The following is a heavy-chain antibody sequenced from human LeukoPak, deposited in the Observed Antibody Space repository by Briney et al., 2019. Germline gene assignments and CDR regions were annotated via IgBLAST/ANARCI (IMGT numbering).Heavy chain of an antibody. D-gene: IGHD3-10*01. V-gene: IGHV3-49*03. CDR3: TRGGVRLLWFGGPSIDY. J-gene: IGHJ4*02. CDR2: IRSEAYGGTT. CDR1: GFTFRDYA. Sequence: GGSLRLSCTASGFTFRDYAMTWFRQAPGKGLEWVGFIRSEAYGGTTEYAASVKGRFTISRDDSKSIAYLQMNSLKTEDTAVYYCTRGGVRLLWFGGPSIDYWGQGTLVTVSS.